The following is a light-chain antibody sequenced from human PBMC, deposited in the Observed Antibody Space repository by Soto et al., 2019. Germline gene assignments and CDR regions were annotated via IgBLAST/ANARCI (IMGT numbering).Light chain of an antibody. CDR3: CSYSTSSTYV. CDR2: DVN. V-gene: IGLV2-14*03. J-gene: IGLJ1*01. Sequence: QSALTQPASVSGSPGQSIAISCTGTSSDVGAYNYVSWYQQHPGKAPKLMIYDVNNRPSGVSNRFSGSKSGNTASLTISGLQAEDEADYYCCSYSTSSTYVFGTGTMVTVL. CDR1: SSDVGAYNY.